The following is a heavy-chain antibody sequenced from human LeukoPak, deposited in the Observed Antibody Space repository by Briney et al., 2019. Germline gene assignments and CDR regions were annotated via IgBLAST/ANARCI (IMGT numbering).Heavy chain of an antibody. CDR3: ARGFELLRYFDPTNGFDY. CDR1: GDSISNFY. CDR2: IDYSGST. V-gene: IGHV4-59*12. J-gene: IGHJ4*02. Sequence: SETLSLTCSVSGDSISNFYWSWIRQPPGKGLEWIGYIDYSGSTSYNPSLKSRVTISIDTSKNQFSLKLSSVTAADTAGYYCARGFELLRYFDPTNGFDYWGQGTLVTVSS. D-gene: IGHD3-9*01.